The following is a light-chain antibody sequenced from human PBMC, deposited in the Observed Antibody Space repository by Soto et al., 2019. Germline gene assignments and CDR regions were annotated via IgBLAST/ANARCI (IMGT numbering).Light chain of an antibody. CDR2: SNN. Sequence: QSVLTQPPSASGTPGQRVTISCSGSSSNIGSNTVNWYQQLPGTAPKLLIYSNNQRHSGVPDRFSGSKSGTSASPAISGLQSDDEADYYCAAWDDSLNGYVFGTGTKVTVL. CDR1: SSNIGSNT. J-gene: IGLJ1*01. CDR3: AAWDDSLNGYV. V-gene: IGLV1-44*01.